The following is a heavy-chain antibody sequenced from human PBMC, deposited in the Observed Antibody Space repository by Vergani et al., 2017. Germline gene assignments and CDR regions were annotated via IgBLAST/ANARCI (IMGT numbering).Heavy chain of an antibody. Sequence: QAQLQQWGAGLLKPSETLSLPCSIYGGSFNDYSWTWIRQPPGKGLEWIGEIRHDGITHYSPSIKSRVTISIDTSTHQFSLNLRSVTAADTAVYYCAREGYCTNGVCFTLFDVWGQGALVTVSS. CDR3: AREGYCTNGVCFTLFDV. CDR2: IRHDGIT. CDR1: GGSFNDYS. V-gene: IGHV4-34*01. D-gene: IGHD2-8*01. J-gene: IGHJ4*02.